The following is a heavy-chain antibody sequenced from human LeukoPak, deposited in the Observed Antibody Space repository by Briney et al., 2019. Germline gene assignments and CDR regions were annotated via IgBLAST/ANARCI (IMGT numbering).Heavy chain of an antibody. CDR3: ARGDSGSFDY. Sequence: PGGSLRLSCAASGFXFSNYGIDWVRQAPGKGLEWVAVIWYDGSNKYYADSVKGRFTISRDNSKNTLYLQMNSLRAEDTAIYYCARGDSGSFDYWGQGTLVTVSS. D-gene: IGHD6-19*01. J-gene: IGHJ4*02. CDR1: GFXFSNYG. V-gene: IGHV3-33*01. CDR2: IWYDGSNK.